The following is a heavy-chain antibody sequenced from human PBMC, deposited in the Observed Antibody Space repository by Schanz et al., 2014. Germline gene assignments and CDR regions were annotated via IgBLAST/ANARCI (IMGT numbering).Heavy chain of an antibody. V-gene: IGHV3-21*02. J-gene: IGHJ6*02. CDR1: GFTFSSYN. CDR3: ARVELSVYYYAMDV. D-gene: IGHD2-15*01. Sequence: EVQLVESGGGLVRPGDSLRLSCAASGFTFSSYNINWVRQAPGKGLEYISSISPSSSYIYYADSVKGRFTISRDNAKNSLYLQMNSLRDEAAAVYYCARVELSVYYYAMDVWGQGTTVTVSS. CDR2: ISPSSSYI.